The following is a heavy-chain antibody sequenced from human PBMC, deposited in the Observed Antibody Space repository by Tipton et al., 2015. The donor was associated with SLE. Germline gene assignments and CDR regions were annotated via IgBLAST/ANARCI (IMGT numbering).Heavy chain of an antibody. Sequence: SLRLSCTASGFTFSNAWMNWVRQAPGKGLEWVGRINSKSDGATTDYAAPVKGRFTISRDDSKNKLDLQMNSLKTEDTAVYYCAARGRIGMTVVVDYWGQGTRVTVSS. CDR3: AARGRIGMTVVVDY. CDR1: GFTFSNAW. V-gene: IGHV3-15*01. CDR2: INSKSDGATT. J-gene: IGHJ4*02. D-gene: IGHD3-22*01.